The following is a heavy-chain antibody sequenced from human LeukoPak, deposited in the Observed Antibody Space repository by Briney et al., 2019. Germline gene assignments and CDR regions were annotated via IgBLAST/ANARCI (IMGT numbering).Heavy chain of an antibody. CDR2: ISNSGSTI. Sequence: GSSLRLSCAASGFTFSDYYMSWIRQAPGKGLEWVSYISNSGSTIYYADSVKGRFTISRDNAKNSLYLQMNSLRAEDTAVYYCARDYYDSSGYSDYWGQGTLVTVSS. D-gene: IGHD3-22*01. CDR1: GFTFSDYY. J-gene: IGHJ4*02. CDR3: ARDYYDSSGYSDY. V-gene: IGHV3-11*01.